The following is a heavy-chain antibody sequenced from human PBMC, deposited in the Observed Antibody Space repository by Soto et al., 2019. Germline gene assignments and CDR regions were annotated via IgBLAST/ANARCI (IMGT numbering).Heavy chain of an antibody. CDR2: ISYDGSNK. V-gene: IGHV3-30*18. CDR3: AKDDCSSTSCYASILRFLEWAFDY. J-gene: IGHJ4*02. CDR1: GFTVSSYG. D-gene: IGHD2-2*01. Sequence: QVQLVESGGGVVQPGRSLRLSCAASGFTVSSYGMHRVRQAPGKGLEWVAVISYDGSNKYYADSVKGRFTISRDNSKNTLYLQMNRLRAEDTAVYYCAKDDCSSTSCYASILRFLEWAFDYWGQGTLVTVSS.